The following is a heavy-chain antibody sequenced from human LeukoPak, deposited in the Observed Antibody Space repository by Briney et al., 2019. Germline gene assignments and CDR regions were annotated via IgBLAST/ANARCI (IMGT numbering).Heavy chain of an antibody. V-gene: IGHV1-69*04. CDR2: IIPILGIA. D-gene: IGHD1-26*01. Sequence: GASVKVSCKASGGTFSSYAISWVRQAPGQGLEWMGRIIPILGIANYAQKFQGRVTITADKSTSTAYMELSSLRSEDTAVYYCARLGVGATPSPWGQGTLVTVSS. J-gene: IGHJ5*02. CDR1: GGTFSSYA. CDR3: ARLGVGATPSP.